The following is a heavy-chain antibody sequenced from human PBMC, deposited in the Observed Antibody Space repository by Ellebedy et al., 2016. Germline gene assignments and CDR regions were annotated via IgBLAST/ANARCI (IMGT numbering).Heavy chain of an antibody. V-gene: IGHV3-30*18. D-gene: IGHD3-10*01. Sequence: GGSLRLXCAASGFTFSSYGMHWVRQAPGKGLEWVAVISYDGSNKYYADSVKGRFTISRDNSKNTLYLQMNSLRAEDTAVYYCAKDYYYYGSGSYHPIPTYYYYGMDVWGQGTTVTVSS. CDR2: ISYDGSNK. CDR3: AKDYYYYGSGSYHPIPTYYYYGMDV. CDR1: GFTFSSYG. J-gene: IGHJ6*02.